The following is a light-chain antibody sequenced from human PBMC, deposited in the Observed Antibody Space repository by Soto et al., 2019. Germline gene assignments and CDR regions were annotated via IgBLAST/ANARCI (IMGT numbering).Light chain of an antibody. V-gene: IGKV2-28*01. CDR1: QSLLNSNGYNY. CDR3: MQALQAPLT. J-gene: IGKJ1*01. CDR2: VGS. Sequence: DIVMTQSPLSLPVILGEPASSSCRSIQSLLNSNGYNYLDWYLQKPGQSPQLLIFVGSSRASGVPDRFTGSRSGTYFTLPISRVEAEDVGFYSCMQALQAPLTFGQGTRVEIK.